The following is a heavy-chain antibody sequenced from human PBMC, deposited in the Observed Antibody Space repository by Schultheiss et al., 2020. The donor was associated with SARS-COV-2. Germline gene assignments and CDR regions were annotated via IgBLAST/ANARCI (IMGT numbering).Heavy chain of an antibody. CDR2: IYYSGST. CDR1: GGSITSGGYS. V-gene: IGHV4-39*01. J-gene: IGHJ4*02. CDR3: ARQAELVGYGSGSYYIDY. Sequence: SETLSLTCTVSGGSITSGGYSWNWIRQHPGKGLEWIGYIYYSGSTYYNPSLKSRVTISVDTSKNQFSLKLSSVTAADTAVYYCARQAELVGYGSGSYYIDYWGQGTLVTVSS. D-gene: IGHD3-10*01.